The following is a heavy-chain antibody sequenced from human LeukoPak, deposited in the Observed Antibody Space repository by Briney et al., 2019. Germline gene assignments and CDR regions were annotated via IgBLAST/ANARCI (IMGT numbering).Heavy chain of an antibody. CDR2: IYYSGTT. Sequence: SETLSLTCAVSGGSISSGGYSWSWIRQPPGKGLEWIGYIYYSGTTNYNPSLKSRVTMSVDTSKNQFSLKLRSVTAADTAVYYCARLKFDVLTGYYEALDYWGQGTLVTVSS. J-gene: IGHJ4*02. D-gene: IGHD3-9*01. CDR3: ARLKFDVLTGYYEALDY. CDR1: GGSISSGGYS. V-gene: IGHV4-61*08.